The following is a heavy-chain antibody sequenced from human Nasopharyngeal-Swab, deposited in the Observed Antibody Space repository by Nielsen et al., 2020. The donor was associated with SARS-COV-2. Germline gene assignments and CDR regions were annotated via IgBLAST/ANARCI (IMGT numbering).Heavy chain of an antibody. CDR2: ISYDGSNK. D-gene: IGHD3-16*01. V-gene: IGHV3-30-3*01. J-gene: IGHJ4*02. CDR3: ARDGGGYLNY. Sequence: LSLTCAASGFTFSSYAMHWVRQAPGKGLEWVAVISYDGSNKYYADSVKGRFTISRDNSKDTLYLQMNSLRAEDTAVYYCARDGGGYLNYWGQGTLVTVSS. CDR1: GFTFSSYA.